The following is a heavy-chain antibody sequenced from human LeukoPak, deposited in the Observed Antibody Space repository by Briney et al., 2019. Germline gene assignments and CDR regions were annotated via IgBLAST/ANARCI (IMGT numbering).Heavy chain of an antibody. CDR3: AIPRGVDDAFDI. CDR2: INPNSGGT. D-gene: IGHD3-10*01. V-gene: IGHV1-2*02. Sequence: ASVKVSCKASGYTFTGYYMHWVRQAPGQGLEWMGWINPNSGGTNYAQKFQGRVTMTRDTSISTAYMELSRLRSDDTAVYYCAIPRGVDDAFDIWGQGTMVTVSS. J-gene: IGHJ3*02. CDR1: GYTFTGYY.